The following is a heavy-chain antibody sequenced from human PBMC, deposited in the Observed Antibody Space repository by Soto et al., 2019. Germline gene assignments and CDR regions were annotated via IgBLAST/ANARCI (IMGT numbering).Heavy chain of an antibody. J-gene: IGHJ6*03. D-gene: IGHD2-21*01. CDR2: IYSAGST. CDR3: ARSSNSLDYYYMDV. CDR1: GFTVSSNY. Sequence: EVQLVESGGGLVQTGWSLRLSCAASGFTVSSNYMTWVRQAPGKGLEWVSIIYSAGSTYYADSVEGRFSISRDDSKTTLYLHMNSLRAEDTAVYYCARSSNSLDYYYMDVWGKGTTVTVSS. V-gene: IGHV3-66*01.